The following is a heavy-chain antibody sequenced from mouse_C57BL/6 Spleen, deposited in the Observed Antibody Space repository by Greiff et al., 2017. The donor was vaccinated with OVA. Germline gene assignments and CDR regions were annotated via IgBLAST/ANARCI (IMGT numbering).Heavy chain of an antibody. J-gene: IGHJ2*01. CDR3: ARETGYDYDYFDY. D-gene: IGHD2-4*01. CDR1: GFTFSDYY. V-gene: IGHV5-16*01. CDR2: INYDGSST. Sequence: EVQLVESEGGLVQPGSSMKLSCTASGFTFSDYYMAWVRQVPEKGLEWVANINYDGSSTYYLDSLKSRFIISRDNAKNILYLQMSSLKSEDTATYYCARETGYDYDYFDYWGQGTTLTVSS.